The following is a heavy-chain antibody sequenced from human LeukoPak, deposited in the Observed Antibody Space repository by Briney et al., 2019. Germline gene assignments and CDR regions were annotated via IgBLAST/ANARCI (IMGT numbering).Heavy chain of an antibody. CDR3: ARSFAYRTVLDY. J-gene: IGHJ4*02. D-gene: IGHD2-21*01. CDR2: IYTSGTT. V-gene: IGHV4-61*09. Sequence: PSETLSLTCTVSGGSISSDSYYWSWIRQPAGKGLEWTGHIYTSGTTSYNPSLKSRVTISVDTSKNQFSLKLSFLTAADTAVYYCARSFAYRTVLDYWGQGTLVTVSS. CDR1: GGSISSDSYY.